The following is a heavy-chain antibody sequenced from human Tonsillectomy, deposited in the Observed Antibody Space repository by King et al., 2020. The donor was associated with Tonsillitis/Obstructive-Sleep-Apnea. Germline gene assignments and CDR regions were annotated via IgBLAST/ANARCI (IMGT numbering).Heavy chain of an antibody. CDR1: GLSVTSNY. J-gene: IGHJ4*02. V-gene: IGHV3-66*01. D-gene: IGHD2-21*01. Sequence: VQLVESGGGLVQPGGSLRLSCAVSGLSVTSNYMSWVRQAPGKGLEWVSVIYSGGSTYYADSVKGRFTISRDFSKNTLYLQMNSLRAEDTAVYYCARDVGVNLYFDDWGQGTLVTVSS. CDR2: IYSGGST. CDR3: ARDVGVNLYFDD.